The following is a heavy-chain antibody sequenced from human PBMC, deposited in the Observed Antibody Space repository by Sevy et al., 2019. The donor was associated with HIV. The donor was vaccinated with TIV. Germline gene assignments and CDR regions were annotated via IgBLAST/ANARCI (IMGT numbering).Heavy chain of an antibody. J-gene: IGHJ6*02. CDR1: GFTFSSYG. Sequence: GGSLRLSCAASGFTFSSYGMYWVRQAPGKGLEWVANIRQDGSEKYDVHFVKGRFTISRDNAENSLYLQMNSLRAEDTAVYYCAREGSYGDHDYQYYYGMDVWGQGTTVTVSS. D-gene: IGHD4-17*01. V-gene: IGHV3-7*01. CDR3: AREGSYGDHDYQYYYGMDV. CDR2: IRQDGSEK.